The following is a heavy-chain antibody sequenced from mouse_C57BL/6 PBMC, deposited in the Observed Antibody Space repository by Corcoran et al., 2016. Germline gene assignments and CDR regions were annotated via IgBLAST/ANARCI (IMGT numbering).Heavy chain of an antibody. CDR1: GYTFTTYG. CDR2: INTYSGVP. J-gene: IGHJ3*01. Sequence: QIQLVQSGPELKKPGETVKISCKASGYTFTTYGMSWVKQAPGKGLKWMGWINTYSGVPTYADDFKGRFAFSLETSASTAYLQINNLKNEDTATYFCASGSPPYWGQGTLVTVSA. V-gene: IGHV9-3*01. CDR3: ASGSPPY.